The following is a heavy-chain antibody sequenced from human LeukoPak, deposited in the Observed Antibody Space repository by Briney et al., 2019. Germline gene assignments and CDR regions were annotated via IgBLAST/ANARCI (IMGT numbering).Heavy chain of an antibody. V-gene: IGHV4-4*02. CDR3: ARERYGPRSYSDY. CDR1: GGSISSSDW. D-gene: IGHD3-10*01. CDR2: IYDSWST. J-gene: IGHJ4*02. Sequence: AETLSLTCALSGGSISSSDWWTWVRLPPGQGLGRIGEIYDSWSTNYNLSVKTRVTISIDKSNNHFSLKLNSLTAADTSVYYCARERYGPRSYSDYWGRGPLVTVFS.